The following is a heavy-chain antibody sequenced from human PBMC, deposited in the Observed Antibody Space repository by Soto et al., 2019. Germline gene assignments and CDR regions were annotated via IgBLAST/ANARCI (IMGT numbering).Heavy chain of an antibody. CDR2: IYYSGST. CDR3: ARDKGYDFWRGYPYYYYYLDV. V-gene: IGHV4-31*03. Sequence: NPSETLSLTCTVSGGSISSGGYYWSWIRQHPGKGLEWIGYIYYSGSTYYNPSLKSRVTISVDTSKNQFSLKRSAVTAADTAVYYCARDKGYDFWRGYPYYYYYLDVWGKGPTVPASS. CDR1: GGSISSGGYY. J-gene: IGHJ6*03. D-gene: IGHD3-3*01.